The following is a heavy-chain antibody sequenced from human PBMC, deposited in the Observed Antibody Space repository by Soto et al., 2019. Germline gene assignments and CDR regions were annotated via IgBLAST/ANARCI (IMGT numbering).Heavy chain of an antibody. J-gene: IGHJ4*02. V-gene: IGHV1-3*01. Sequence: QVQLVQSGAEVKKPGASVKVSCKASGYTFTSYAMHWVRQAPGQRLEWMGWINAGNGNTKYSQKFQGRVTITRDTSASTAYMELSSLRSEDTAVYFCARAIYDYIWGSYRYLGYFDYWGQGTLVTVSS. CDR3: ARAIYDYIWGSYRYLGYFDY. CDR1: GYTFTSYA. CDR2: INAGNGNT. D-gene: IGHD3-16*02.